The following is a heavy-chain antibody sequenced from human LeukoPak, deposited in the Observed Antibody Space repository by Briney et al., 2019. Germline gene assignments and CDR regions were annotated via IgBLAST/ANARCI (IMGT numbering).Heavy chain of an antibody. CDR2: ISSSSSYI. J-gene: IGHJ6*03. D-gene: IGHD5-18*01. Sequence: GGSLRLSCAASGFTFSSYSMNWVRQAPGKGLEWVSSISSSSSYIYYADSVKGRFTISRDNAKNSLYLQMNSLRAEDTAVYYCASDGIQLWLNYYYYMDVWGKGTTVTVSS. V-gene: IGHV3-21*01. CDR3: ASDGIQLWLNYYYYMDV. CDR1: GFTFSSYS.